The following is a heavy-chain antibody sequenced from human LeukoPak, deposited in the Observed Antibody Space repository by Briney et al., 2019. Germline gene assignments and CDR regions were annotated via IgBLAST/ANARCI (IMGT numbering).Heavy chain of an antibody. V-gene: IGHV1-18*01. Sequence: ASVKVSCKASGYTFTNYGINWMRQAPGQGLEWMGWISAYNNNTNYAQKLQGRVTMTTDTSTSTAYMELRSLRSDDTAVYYCARDLDQYSGRFGGFGHDFWGQGTLVTVSS. CDR1: GYTFTNYG. J-gene: IGHJ4*02. CDR2: ISAYNNNT. CDR3: ARDLDQYSGRFGGFGHDF. D-gene: IGHD1-26*01.